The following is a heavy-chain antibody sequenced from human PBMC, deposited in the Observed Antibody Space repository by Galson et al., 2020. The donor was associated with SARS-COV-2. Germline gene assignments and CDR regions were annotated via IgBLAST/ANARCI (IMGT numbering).Heavy chain of an antibody. J-gene: IGHJ6*02. D-gene: IGHD3-22*01. Sequence: TGGSLRLSCAASGFTFSSYAMHWVRQAPGKGLEWVAIISYDGSNKYYADSVKGRFTISRDNSKNTLYLQMNSLRAEDTAVYYCARAEGGYYDSSGYYRYYYYGLDVWGQGTTVTVSS. CDR3: ARAEGGYYDSSGYYRYYYYGLDV. V-gene: IGHV3-30-3*01. CDR2: ISYDGSNK. CDR1: GFTFSSYA.